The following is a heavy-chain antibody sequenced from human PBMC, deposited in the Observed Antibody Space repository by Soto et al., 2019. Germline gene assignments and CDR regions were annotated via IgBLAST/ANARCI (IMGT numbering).Heavy chain of an antibody. Sequence: SLRLSCTASEFSFSSYAMHWIRQSPGKGLEWVAVISFNGNSLHYADSVKDRFTISRDNSKSTLYLQMNNMRTEDTAVYYCARTFDTITYYFDYWGQGTLVPVSS. V-gene: IGHV3-30-3*01. D-gene: IGHD3-9*01. J-gene: IGHJ4*02. CDR2: ISFNGNSL. CDR3: ARTFDTITYYFDY. CDR1: EFSFSSYA.